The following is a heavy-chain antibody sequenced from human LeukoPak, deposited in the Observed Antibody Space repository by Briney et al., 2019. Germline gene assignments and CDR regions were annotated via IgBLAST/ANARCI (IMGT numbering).Heavy chain of an antibody. J-gene: IGHJ4*02. CDR2: IHHSGST. D-gene: IGHD3-22*01. CDR3: ARGKPGYFGTSVYYYEY. Sequence: SETLSLTCAVSGDSISSNYWWTWVRQPPGKGLEWIGEIHHSGSTNYSPSLKSRVTISVDNSRNQFSLGLSSVSAADTAVYYCARGKPGYFGTSVYYYEYWGQGTLVTVSS. CDR1: GDSISSNYW. V-gene: IGHV4-4*02.